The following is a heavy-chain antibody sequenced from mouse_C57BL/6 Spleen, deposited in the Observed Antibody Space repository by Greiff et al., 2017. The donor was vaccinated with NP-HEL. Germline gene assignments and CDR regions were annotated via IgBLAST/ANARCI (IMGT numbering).Heavy chain of an antibody. CDR3: ASLWSFAY. D-gene: IGHD1-1*02. CDR1: GYTFTDYY. J-gene: IGHJ3*01. CDR2: INPNNGGT. V-gene: IGHV1-26*01. Sequence: VQLQQSGPELVKPGASVKISCKASGYTFTDYYMNWVKQSHGKSLEWIGDINPNNGGTSYNQKFKGKATLTVDKSSSTAYMELRSLTSEDSAVYYCASLWSFAYWGQGTLVTVSA.